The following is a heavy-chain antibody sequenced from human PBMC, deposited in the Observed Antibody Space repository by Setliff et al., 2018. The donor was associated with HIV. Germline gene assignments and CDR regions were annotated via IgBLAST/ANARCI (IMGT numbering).Heavy chain of an antibody. CDR1: GGSISSSSYY. Sequence: SETLSLTCTVSGGSISSSSYYWGWIRQPPGKGLEWIGSIYYSGSAYYSPSLKSRVTISVDTSKNQFSLKLSSVTAADTAVYYCARRRGYCSGPSCLEFSWFDPWGQGTLVTVSS. J-gene: IGHJ5*02. V-gene: IGHV4-39*01. CDR3: ARRRGYCSGPSCLEFSWFDP. CDR2: IYYSGSA. D-gene: IGHD2-2*01.